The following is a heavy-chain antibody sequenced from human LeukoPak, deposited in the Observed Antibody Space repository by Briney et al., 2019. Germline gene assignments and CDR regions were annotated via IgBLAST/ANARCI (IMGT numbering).Heavy chain of an antibody. J-gene: IGHJ4*02. CDR2: ISAYNGNT. CDR3: ARVVAAGFPGTTDY. V-gene: IGHV1-18*01. D-gene: IGHD6-13*01. Sequence: GASVKVSCKASGYTFTSYGISWVRQAPGQGLEWMGWISAYNGNTNYAQKLQGRVTMTTGTSTSTAYMELRSLRSDDTAVYYCARVVAAGFPGTTDYWGQGTLVTVSS. CDR1: GYTFTSYG.